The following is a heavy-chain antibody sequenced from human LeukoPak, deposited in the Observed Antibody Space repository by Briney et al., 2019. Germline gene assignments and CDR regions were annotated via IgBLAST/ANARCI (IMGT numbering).Heavy chain of an antibody. Sequence: ASVKVSCKASGYTFTGYYMHWVRQAPGQGLEWMGWINPNSGGTNYAQKFQGRVTMTRDTSISTAYMELSRLRSDDTAVYYCARGTPYYYDSSGYYCTWAAFDYWGQGTLVTVSS. CDR1: GYTFTGYY. CDR2: INPNSGGT. V-gene: IGHV1-2*02. CDR3: ARGTPYYYDSSGYYCTWAAFDY. J-gene: IGHJ4*02. D-gene: IGHD3-22*01.